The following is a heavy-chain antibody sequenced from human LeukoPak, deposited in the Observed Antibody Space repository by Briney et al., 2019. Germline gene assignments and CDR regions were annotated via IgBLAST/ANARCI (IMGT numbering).Heavy chain of an antibody. CDR3: ARILRWPNPFDQ. J-gene: IGHJ4*02. CDR1: GFTFSGYA. Sequence: SGGSLRLSCAASGFTFSGYAMNWVRQAPGKGLEWVSTISGNGGTTYYADSVKGRFTISRDNSKNTLYLQMNSLRAEDTAVYYCARILRWPNPFDQWGQGTLVTVSS. D-gene: IGHD4-23*01. V-gene: IGHV3-23*01. CDR2: ISGNGGTT.